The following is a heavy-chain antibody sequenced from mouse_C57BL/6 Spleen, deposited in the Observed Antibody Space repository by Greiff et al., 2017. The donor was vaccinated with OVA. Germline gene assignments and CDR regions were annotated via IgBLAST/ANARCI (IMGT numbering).Heavy chain of an antibody. CDR1: GYTFTSYW. CDR3: ARDYYGSSYGWYFDV. CDR2: IDPNSGGT. Sequence: QVQLQQPGAELVKPGASVKLSCKASGYTFTSYWMHWVKQRPGRGLEWIGRIDPNSGGTKYNEKFKRKATLTVDKPSSTAYMQLSSLTSEDSAVYCCARDYYGSSYGWYFDVWGTGTTVTVSS. D-gene: IGHD1-1*01. V-gene: IGHV1-72*01. J-gene: IGHJ1*03.